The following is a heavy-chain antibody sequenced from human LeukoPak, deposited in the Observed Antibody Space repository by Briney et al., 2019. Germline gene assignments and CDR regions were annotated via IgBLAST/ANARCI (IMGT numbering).Heavy chain of an antibody. V-gene: IGHV4-61*02. CDR3: ATQPRMATFDY. CDR2: IYTSGST. D-gene: IGHD5-24*01. J-gene: IGHJ4*02. Sequence: SQTLSLTCTVSGGSISSGSYYWSWIRQPAGKGLEWIGRIYTSGSTNYNPSLKSRVTISVDTSKNQFSLKLSSVTAADTAVYYCATQPRMATFDYWGQGTLVTVSS. CDR1: GGSISSGSYY.